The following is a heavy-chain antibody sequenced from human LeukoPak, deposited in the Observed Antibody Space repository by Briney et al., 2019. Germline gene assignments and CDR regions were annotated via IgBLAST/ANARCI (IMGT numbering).Heavy chain of an antibody. D-gene: IGHD5-12*01. J-gene: IGHJ5*02. CDR1: GFTFSSYS. Sequence: GGSLRLSCAASGFTFSSYSMNWVRQAPGKGLEWVSSISSSSSYIYYADSVKGRFTISRDNAKNSLYLQMNSLRAEDTAVYYCARAWGGYDSFNWFDPWGQGALVTVSS. V-gene: IGHV3-21*01. CDR2: ISSSSSYI. CDR3: ARAWGGYDSFNWFDP.